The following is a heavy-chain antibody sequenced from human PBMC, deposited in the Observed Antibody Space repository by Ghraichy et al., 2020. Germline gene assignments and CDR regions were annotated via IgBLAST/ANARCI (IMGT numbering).Heavy chain of an antibody. D-gene: IGHD2-8*02. Sequence: SETLSLTCTVSGGSISSSSYYWGWIRQPPGKGLEWFGSIYYSGSTYYNPSLKSRVTISVDTSKNQFSLKLSSVTAADTAVYYCARHPTGGIYFLDYWGQGTLVTVSS. CDR2: IYYSGST. V-gene: IGHV4-39*01. J-gene: IGHJ4*02. CDR3: ARHPTGGIYFLDY. CDR1: GGSISSSSYY.